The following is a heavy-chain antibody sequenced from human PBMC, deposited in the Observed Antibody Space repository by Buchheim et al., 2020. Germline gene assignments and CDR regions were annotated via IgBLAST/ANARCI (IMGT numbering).Heavy chain of an antibody. V-gene: IGHV3-30*18. CDR3: AKDEDY. CDR1: GFTFSSYG. J-gene: IGHJ4*02. Sequence: QVQLVESGGGVVQPGRSLRLSCAASGFTFSSYGMHWVRQAPGKGLAWVAVISYDGSNKYYADSVKGRFTISIDNSKNTLYLQMNSLRAEDTAVYYCAKDEDYWGQGTL. CDR2: ISYDGSNK.